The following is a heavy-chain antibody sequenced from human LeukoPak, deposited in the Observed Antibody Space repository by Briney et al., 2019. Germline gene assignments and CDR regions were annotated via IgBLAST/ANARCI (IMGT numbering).Heavy chain of an antibody. Sequence: ASVTVSCKASGYTFTSYYMHWVRQAPGQGLEWMGIINPSGGSTSYAQKFQGRVTMTRDTSTSTVYMELSSLRSEDTAVYYCAREDQQQLVGGGDYFDYWGQGTLVTVSS. V-gene: IGHV1-46*01. CDR1: GYTFTSYY. J-gene: IGHJ4*02. D-gene: IGHD6-13*01. CDR2: INPSGGST. CDR3: AREDQQQLVGGGDYFDY.